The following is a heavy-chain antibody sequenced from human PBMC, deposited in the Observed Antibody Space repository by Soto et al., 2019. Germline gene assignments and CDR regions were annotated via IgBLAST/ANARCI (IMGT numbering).Heavy chain of an antibody. V-gene: IGHV4-39*01. D-gene: IGHD2-2*01. Sequence: SETLSLTCTVSGGSISSSSYYWGWIRQPPGKGLEWIGSIYYSGSTYYNPSLKSRVTISVDTSKNQFSLKLSSVTAADTAVYYCATTRLGYCSSTSCYSDAFDIWGQGTMVTVSS. CDR2: IYYSGST. CDR3: ATTRLGYCSSTSCYSDAFDI. J-gene: IGHJ3*02. CDR1: GGSISSSSYY.